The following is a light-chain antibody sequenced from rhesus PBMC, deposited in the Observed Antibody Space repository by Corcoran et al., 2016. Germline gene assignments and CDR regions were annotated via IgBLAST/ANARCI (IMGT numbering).Light chain of an antibody. CDR1: QGISNS. CDR2: YAY. J-gene: IGKJ1*01. CDR3: QPPKIYPPT. V-gene: IGKV1S14*01. Sequence: DIQMTQSPSSLSAPVGDPVTITCRARQGISNSLAWYQQKPGKALKPLIYYAYNLESGVPSRFRGSGSRTDFTLTITSLEPEDFATYYWQPPKIYPPTVGQGTKVDIK.